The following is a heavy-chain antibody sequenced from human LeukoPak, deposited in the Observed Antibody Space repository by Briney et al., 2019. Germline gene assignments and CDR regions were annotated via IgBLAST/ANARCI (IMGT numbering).Heavy chain of an antibody. CDR1: GFTFSSYA. CDR3: AKDQFEYYDSSGYPSYYYYGMDV. Sequence: PGASLRLSCAASGFTFSSYAMSWVGQAPGRGLEWVSAISGSGGSTYYADSVKGRFTISRDNSKNTLYLQMNSLRAEDTAVYYCAKDQFEYYDSSGYPSYYYYGMDVWGQGTTVTVSS. D-gene: IGHD3-22*01. V-gene: IGHV3-23*01. CDR2: ISGSGGST. J-gene: IGHJ6*02.